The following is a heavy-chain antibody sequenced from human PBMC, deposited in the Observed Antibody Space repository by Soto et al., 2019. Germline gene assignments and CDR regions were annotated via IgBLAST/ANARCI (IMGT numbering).Heavy chain of an antibody. J-gene: IGHJ4*02. Sequence: QVQLVQSGGEVRNPGASVRISCKASGFTFSSHGFYWVRQAPGQGLEWMGWISAYNGRTNYAQNLQVRVTMTTDTSTSTAYMELRSLSPGDTAVYYWALSENSGGWPWDHPEYWGPGTVGTVSS. D-gene: IGHD2-15*01. CDR3: ALSENSGGWPWDHPEY. CDR2: ISAYNGRT. CDR1: GFTFSSHG. V-gene: IGHV1-18*01.